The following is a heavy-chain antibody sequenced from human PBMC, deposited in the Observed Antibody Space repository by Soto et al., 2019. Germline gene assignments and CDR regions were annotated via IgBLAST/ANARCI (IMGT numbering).Heavy chain of an antibody. V-gene: IGHV3-48*03. CDR1: GFTFSSHE. Sequence: PVGSLRLSCAASGFTFSSHEMNWVRQAPGKGLEWISYISGSGVTTYYADSVRGRFIVSRDNAQESLFLQMNSLRVEDTAIYYCARGGVYWRQGTLVTVSS. CDR2: ISGSGVTT. D-gene: IGHD2-8*01. J-gene: IGHJ4*02. CDR3: ARGGVY.